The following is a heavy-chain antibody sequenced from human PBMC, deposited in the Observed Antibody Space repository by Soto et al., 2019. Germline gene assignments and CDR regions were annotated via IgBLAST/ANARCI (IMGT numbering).Heavy chain of an antibody. Sequence: QVQLVESGGGVVQPGRFLRLSCVASGFTFSNYGMHWVRQAPGKGLEWVAVISYDGSNDYYADSVKGRFIISRDSSKNTVYLQMDSLRAEDTAMYYCAREGSATAYLDYWGQGTLVTVSS. D-gene: IGHD2-15*01. V-gene: IGHV3-33*01. CDR1: GFTFSNYG. J-gene: IGHJ4*02. CDR2: ISYDGSND. CDR3: AREGSATAYLDY.